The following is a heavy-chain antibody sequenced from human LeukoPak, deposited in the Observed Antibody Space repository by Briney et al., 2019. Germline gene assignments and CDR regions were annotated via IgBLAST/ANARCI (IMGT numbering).Heavy chain of an antibody. CDR1: GYTFTGYY. J-gene: IGHJ5*02. V-gene: IGHV1-2*02. CDR2: INPNSGGT. CDR3: ARELNPVSGSYLVGWFDP. D-gene: IGHD1-26*01. Sequence: ASVKVSCKASGYTFTGYYMHWVRQAPGQGLEWMGWINPNSGGTNYAQKFQGRVTMTRDTSISTAYMELGRLRSDDTAVYYCARELNPVSGSYLVGWFDPWGQGTLVTVSS.